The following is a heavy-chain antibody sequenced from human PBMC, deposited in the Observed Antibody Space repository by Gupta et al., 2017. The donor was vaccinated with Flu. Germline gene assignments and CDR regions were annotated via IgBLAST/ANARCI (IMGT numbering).Heavy chain of an antibody. CDR1: GFTLSSLS. Sequence: EVQLVESGGGLVQPGGSLLLSCVASGFTLSSLSFNSVSQAPGKGLAWVSCISSSGDYIDYADSGRGRFTISRDNAKSSLYRQMNSLSAEDTAVYYCASPRGYCSGTSCFYSWGQGTLVTVSS. CDR2: ISSSGDYI. J-gene: IGHJ4*02. D-gene: IGHD2-8*02. V-gene: IGHV3-21*06. CDR3: ASPRGYCSGTSCFYS.